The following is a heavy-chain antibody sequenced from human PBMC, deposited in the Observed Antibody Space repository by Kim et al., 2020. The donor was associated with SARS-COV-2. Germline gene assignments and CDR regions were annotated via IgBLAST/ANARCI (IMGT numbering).Heavy chain of an antibody. V-gene: IGHV4-59*01. J-gene: IGHJ6*02. CDR3: ARSSLTNYYYGRDV. Sequence: NPSHKSRVTLSVDTSKNQCSLKLSSVTAADTAVYYCARSSLTNYYYGRDVWGQGTTVTVSS. D-gene: IGHD3-10*01.